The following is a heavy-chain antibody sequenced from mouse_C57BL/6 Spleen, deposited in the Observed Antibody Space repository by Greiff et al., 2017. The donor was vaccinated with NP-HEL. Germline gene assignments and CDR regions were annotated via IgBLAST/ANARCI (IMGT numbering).Heavy chain of an antibody. J-gene: IGHJ2*01. CDR2: IYPGSGST. D-gene: IGHD2-12*01. CDR3: AREGDSYFTFDY. V-gene: IGHV1-55*01. Sequence: QVQLQQPGAELVKPGASVKMSCKASGYTFTSYWITWVKQRPGQGLEWIGDIYPGSGSTNYNEKFKSKATLTVDTSSSTAYMQLSSLTSEDSAVYYCAREGDSYFTFDYWGQGTTLTVSS. CDR1: GYTFTSYW.